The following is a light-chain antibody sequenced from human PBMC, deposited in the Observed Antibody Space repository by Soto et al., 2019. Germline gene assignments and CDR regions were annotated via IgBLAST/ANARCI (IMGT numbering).Light chain of an antibody. CDR1: NIGSKS. V-gene: IGLV3-21*02. Sequence: ELTQPPSVSVAPGQTARITCGGNNIGSKSVHWYQQKPGQAPVLVVYGDSDRPSGIPERFSGSNSGNTATLTISRVEAGDEADYYCQVWDRSSDHPGVFRTGTRSPS. CDR3: QVWDRSSDHPGV. J-gene: IGLJ1*01. CDR2: GDS.